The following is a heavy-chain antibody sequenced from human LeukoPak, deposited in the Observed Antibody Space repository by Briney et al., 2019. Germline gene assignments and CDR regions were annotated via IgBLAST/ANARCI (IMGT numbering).Heavy chain of an antibody. CDR3: ARDPGGSDYDWFDP. CDR1: GGSISSSSYY. Sequence: SETLSLTCTVSGGSISSSSYYWGWIRQPPGKGLEWIGSIYYSGSTYYNPSLKSRVTISVDTSKNQFSLKLSSVTAADTAVYYCARDPGGSDYDWFDPWGPGTLVTVSS. CDR2: IYYSGST. D-gene: IGHD5-12*01. J-gene: IGHJ5*02. V-gene: IGHV4-39*07.